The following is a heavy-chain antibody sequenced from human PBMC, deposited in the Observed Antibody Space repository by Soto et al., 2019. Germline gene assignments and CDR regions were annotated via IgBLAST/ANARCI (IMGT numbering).Heavy chain of an antibody. CDR1: GVSLGNARMG. Sequence: QVILKESGPVLGKPTETLTLTRTVSGVSLGNARMGVSWILQPPGKALEWLAHIFSNDEKSYSTSLKSRLSIPNDTSKSKVVHTLTNLDHVVTATDYCAWISCSGGSCYRFVYSYYYMDDWGKGTPVTVSS. D-gene: IGHD2-15*01. CDR3: AWISCSGGSCYRFVYSYYYMDD. J-gene: IGHJ6*03. CDR2: IFSNDEK. V-gene: IGHV2-26*01.